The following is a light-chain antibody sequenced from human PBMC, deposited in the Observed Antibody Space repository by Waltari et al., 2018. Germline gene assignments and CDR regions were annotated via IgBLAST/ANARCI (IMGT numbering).Light chain of an antibody. CDR2: GAS. CDR3: QQVYSYPLT. J-gene: IGKJ4*01. CDR1: QAIGND. V-gene: IGKV1-17*01. Sequence: DIHMTQSPSSPPASVGDTVTNTCQASQAIGNDLNWYQQKPGKVPTLLVYGASSMQSGVPSRFSGRGAGTDFTLTISRLQPEDFATYYCQQVYSYPLTFGGGAKVEIK.